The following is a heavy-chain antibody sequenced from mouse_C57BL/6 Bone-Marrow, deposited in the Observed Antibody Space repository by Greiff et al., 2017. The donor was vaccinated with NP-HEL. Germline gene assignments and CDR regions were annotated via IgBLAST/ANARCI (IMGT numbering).Heavy chain of an antibody. CDR2: ISSGGSYT. Sequence: EVMLVESGGDLVKPGGSMKLSCAASGFTFSRYGMSWVRQTPDKRLEWVATISSGGSYTYYPDSVKGRFTISRDNAKNTLYLQMSSLKSEDTAMYYCARRGTTVVFDYWGQGTTLTVSS. D-gene: IGHD1-1*01. J-gene: IGHJ2*01. V-gene: IGHV5-6*01. CDR1: GFTFSRYG. CDR3: ARRGTTVVFDY.